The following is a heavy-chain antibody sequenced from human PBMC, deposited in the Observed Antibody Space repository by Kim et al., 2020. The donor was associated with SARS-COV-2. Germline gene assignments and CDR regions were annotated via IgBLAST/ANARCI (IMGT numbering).Heavy chain of an antibody. CDR3: ATATIAVAGTISSGDY. D-gene: IGHD6-19*01. V-gene: IGHV1-24*01. J-gene: IGHJ4*02. Sequence: ASVKVSCKVSGYTLTELSMHWVRQAPGKGLEWMGGFDPEDGETIYAQKFQGRVTMTEDTSTDTAYMELSSLRSEDTAVYYCATATIAVAGTISSGDYWGQGTLVTVSS. CDR1: GYTLTELS. CDR2: FDPEDGET.